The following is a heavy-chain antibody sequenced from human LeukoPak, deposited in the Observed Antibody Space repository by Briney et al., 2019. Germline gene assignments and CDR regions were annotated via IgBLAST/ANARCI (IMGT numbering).Heavy chain of an antibody. CDR1: GYTFTGYY. CDR3: ARQWLRSLRYYMDV. CDR2: INPNSGGT. D-gene: IGHD5-12*01. Sequence: ASVKVSCKASGYTFTGYYMHWVRQAPGQGLEWMGWINPNSGGTNYAQKFQGRVTMTRDTSITTAYMELSRLRSDDTAVYYCARQWLRSLRYYMDVWGKGTTVTVS. J-gene: IGHJ6*03. V-gene: IGHV1-2*02.